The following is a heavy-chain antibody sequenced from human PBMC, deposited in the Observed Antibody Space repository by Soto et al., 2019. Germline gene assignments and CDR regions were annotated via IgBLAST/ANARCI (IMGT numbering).Heavy chain of an antibody. Sequence: GASVKVSCKASGYTFTSYGISWVRQAPGQGLERMGWISAYNGNTNYAQKLQGRVTMTTDTSTSTAYMELRSLRSDDTAVYYCARKEGSDRGLSYYYYGMDVWGQGTTVTVSS. D-gene: IGHD2-15*01. V-gene: IGHV1-18*01. CDR2: ISAYNGNT. CDR3: ARKEGSDRGLSYYYYGMDV. CDR1: GYTFTSYG. J-gene: IGHJ6*02.